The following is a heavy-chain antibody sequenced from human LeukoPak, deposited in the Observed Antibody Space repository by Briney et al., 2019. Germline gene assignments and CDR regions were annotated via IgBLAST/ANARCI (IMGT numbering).Heavy chain of an antibody. D-gene: IGHD2-21*01. V-gene: IGHV3-33*01. CDR2: IWNDGSNK. Sequence: GGSLRLSCAASGFTFSSYGMHWVRQAPGKGLDWVAVIWNDGSNKYYADSVKGRFTISRDNSKNTLYLQMNSLRAEDTAVYYCARDYSHFFDYWGQGTLVTVSS. J-gene: IGHJ4*02. CDR1: GFTFSSYG. CDR3: ARDYSHFFDY.